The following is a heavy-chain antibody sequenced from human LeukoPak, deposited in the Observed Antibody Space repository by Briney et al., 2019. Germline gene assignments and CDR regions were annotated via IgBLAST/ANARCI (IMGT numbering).Heavy chain of an antibody. V-gene: IGHV1-3*01. CDR3: ARGTTARFYYYYDSSGYYFDY. CDR1: GYTFTSYA. D-gene: IGHD3-22*01. Sequence: GSVKASCKASGYTFTSYAMHWVRQAPGQRREWMGWINAGNGNTKYSQKFQGRVTITRDTSASTAYMELSSLRSEDTAVYYCARGTTARFYYYYDSSGYYFDYWGQGTLVTVSS. J-gene: IGHJ4*02. CDR2: INAGNGNT.